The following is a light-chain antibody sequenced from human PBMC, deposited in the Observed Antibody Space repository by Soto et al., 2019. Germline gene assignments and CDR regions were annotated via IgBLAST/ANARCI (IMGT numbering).Light chain of an antibody. J-gene: IGKJ4*01. V-gene: IGKV1-5*01. CDR1: QSISSW. CDR2: DAS. CDR3: QQYKSYSPLT. Sequence: DIQMTQSPSTLSASVGDRVTLTCRASQSISSWLAWYQQKPGKAPKLLIYDASSLESGVPSRFSGSGSGTEFTLSISSLQPVDFAIYYCQQYKSYSPLTFGGGTKVEIK.